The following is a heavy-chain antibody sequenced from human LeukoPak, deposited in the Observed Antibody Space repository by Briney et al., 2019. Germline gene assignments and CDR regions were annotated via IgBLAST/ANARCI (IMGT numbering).Heavy chain of an antibody. CDR1: NYSISSGYY. CDR3: ARHPYDFWSGSGFDY. J-gene: IGHJ4*02. D-gene: IGHD3-3*01. V-gene: IGHV4-38-2*01. Sequence: PSETLSLTCAVSNYSISSGYYWGWIRQPPGKGLEWIGSIYHRGNTYYNPSLKSRVTISVDTSKNQFSLKLSSVTAADTAVYYCARHPYDFWSGSGFDYWGQGTLVTVSS. CDR2: IYHRGNT.